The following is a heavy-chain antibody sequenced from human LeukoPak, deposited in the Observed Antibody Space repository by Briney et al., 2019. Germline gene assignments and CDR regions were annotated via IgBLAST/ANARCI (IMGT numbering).Heavy chain of an antibody. J-gene: IGHJ5*02. CDR3: ARGALGIVVVPAPEFDP. CDR1: GFTFSSYA. CDR2: ISYDGSNK. D-gene: IGHD2-2*01. V-gene: IGHV3-30-3*01. Sequence: PGRSLRLSCAASGFTFSSYAMHWVRQAPGKGLEWVAVISYDGSNKYYADSVKGRFTISRDNSKNTLYLQMNSLRAEDTAVYYCARGALGIVVVPAPEFDPWGQGTLVTVSS.